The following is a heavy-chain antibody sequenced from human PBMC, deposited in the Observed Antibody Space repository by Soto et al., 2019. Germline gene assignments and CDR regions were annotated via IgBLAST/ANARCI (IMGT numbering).Heavy chain of an antibody. CDR3: ARAPVVIGPYARNPRKYYFDY. CDR2: IYYSGST. V-gene: IGHV4-59*01. CDR1: GGSISSYY. J-gene: IGHJ4*02. Sequence: PSETLSLTCTVSGGSISSYYWSWIRQPPGKGLEWIGYIYYSGSTNYNPSLKSRVTISVDTSKNQFSLKLSSVTAADTAVYYCARAPVVIGPYARNPRKYYFDYWGQGTLVTVAS. D-gene: IGHD2-15*01.